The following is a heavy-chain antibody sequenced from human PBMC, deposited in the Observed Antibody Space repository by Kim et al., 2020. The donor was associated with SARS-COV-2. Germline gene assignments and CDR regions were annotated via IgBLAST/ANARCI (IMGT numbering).Heavy chain of an antibody. V-gene: IGHV3-23*01. J-gene: IGHJ6*03. CDR2: ISGSGGST. CDR3: AKDANYDFWGAYYYYMDV. CDR1: GFTFSSYV. Sequence: GGSLRLSCAASGFTFSSYVMSWVRQAPGKGLEWVSAISGSGGSTYYADSVKGRFTISRDNSKNTLYLQMNSLRAEDTAVYYCAKDANYDFWGAYYYYMDVWGKGTTVTVSS. D-gene: IGHD3-3*01.